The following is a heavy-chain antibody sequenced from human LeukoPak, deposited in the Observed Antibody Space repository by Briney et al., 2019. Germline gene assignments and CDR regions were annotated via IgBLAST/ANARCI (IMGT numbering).Heavy chain of an antibody. CDR3: ASLGYWGYFDY. CDR2: IFYKGNT. J-gene: IGHJ4*02. V-gene: IGHV4-59*12. CDR1: GYDSISTYY. D-gene: IGHD7-27*01. Sequence: SETLSLTCSVSGYDSISTYYWNWIRQPPGKGLEWIGQIFYKGNTNYNPSLESRVTISVDKSKNQFSLKLSSVTAADTAVYYCASLGYWGYFDYWGQGTLVTVSS.